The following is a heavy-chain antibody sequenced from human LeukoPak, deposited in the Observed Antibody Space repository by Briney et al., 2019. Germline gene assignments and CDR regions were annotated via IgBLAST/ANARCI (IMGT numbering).Heavy chain of an antibody. CDR2: IYYSGST. CDR1: GGSISSGDYY. Sequence: SETLSLTCTVSGGSISSGDYYWSWIRQPPGKGLEWIGYIYYSGSTYYNPSLKSRVTISVDTSKNQFSLKLSSVTAADTAVYYCAREGGSSGSPPAYWGQGTLVTVSS. CDR3: AREGGSSGSPPAY. J-gene: IGHJ4*02. D-gene: IGHD3-22*01. V-gene: IGHV4-30-4*01.